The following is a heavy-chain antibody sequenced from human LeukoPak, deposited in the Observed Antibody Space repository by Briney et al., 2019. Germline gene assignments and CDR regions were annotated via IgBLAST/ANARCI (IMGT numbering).Heavy chain of an antibody. Sequence: GASVKVSCKASGYTFTRYYMHWVRQAPGQGLEWMGIMNPGDGSTYYAQKFQGIVTMTRDMSTSTVYMELSSLRSDDTAVYYCARTAARRFDYWGQGTLVTVSS. CDR2: MNPGDGST. V-gene: IGHV1-46*01. CDR3: ARTAARRFDY. CDR1: GYTFTRYY. J-gene: IGHJ4*02. D-gene: IGHD6-6*01.